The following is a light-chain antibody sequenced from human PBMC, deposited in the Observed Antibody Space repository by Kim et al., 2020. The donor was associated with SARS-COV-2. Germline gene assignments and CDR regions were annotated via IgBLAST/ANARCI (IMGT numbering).Light chain of an antibody. V-gene: IGLV3-1*01. J-gene: IGLJ3*02. Sequence: VPPGQTATIICSGVKLGAKFVSWYQQRPAQSPVLVIHEDNKRPSGIPERFSGSNSGNTATLTVSGTQTLDEAVYYCQAWDRSAVVFGGGTQLTVL. CDR3: QAWDRSAVV. CDR2: EDN. CDR1: KLGAKF.